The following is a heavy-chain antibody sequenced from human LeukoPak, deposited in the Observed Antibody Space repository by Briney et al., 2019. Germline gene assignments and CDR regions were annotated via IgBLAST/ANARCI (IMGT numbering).Heavy chain of an antibody. CDR1: GGTFSSYA. D-gene: IGHD3-16*01. V-gene: IGHV1-69*04. J-gene: IGHJ6*02. Sequence: GASVKVSCKASGGTFSSYAISWVRQAPGQGLEWMGRIIPILGIANYAQKFQGRVTITADKSTSTAYMELSSLRSEDTAVYYCARDHPGGNYYYYYGMDVWGQGTTVTVSS. CDR2: IIPILGIA. CDR3: ARDHPGGNYYYYYGMDV.